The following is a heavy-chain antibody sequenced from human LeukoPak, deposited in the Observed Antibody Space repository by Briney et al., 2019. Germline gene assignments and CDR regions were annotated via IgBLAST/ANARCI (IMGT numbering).Heavy chain of an antibody. D-gene: IGHD3-3*01. CDR1: GFTFTSYA. CDR2: ISGSGGGT. V-gene: IGHV3-23*01. Sequence: GGSLRLSCAASGFTFTSYAMSWVRQAPGKGLEWVSAISGSGGGTYYADSVKGRFTISRDNSKNTLYLQMNSLRAEDTAVYYCAKGDFYGDYPYGMDVWGQGTTVTVSS. J-gene: IGHJ6*02. CDR3: AKGDFYGDYPYGMDV.